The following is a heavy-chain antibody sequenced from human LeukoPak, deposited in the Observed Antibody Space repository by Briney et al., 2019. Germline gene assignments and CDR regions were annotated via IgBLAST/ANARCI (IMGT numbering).Heavy chain of an antibody. CDR2: INPNSGGT. CDR1: GYTFTGYY. CDR3: ARDWETYDILTGYYPSGFDY. Sequence: GASVTVSCKASGYTFTGYYMHWVRQAPGQGLEWMGWINPNSGGTNYAQKFQGRVTMTRDTSISTAYMELSRLRSDDTAVYYCARDWETYDILTGYYPSGFDYWGQGTLVTVSS. J-gene: IGHJ4*02. D-gene: IGHD3-9*01. V-gene: IGHV1-2*02.